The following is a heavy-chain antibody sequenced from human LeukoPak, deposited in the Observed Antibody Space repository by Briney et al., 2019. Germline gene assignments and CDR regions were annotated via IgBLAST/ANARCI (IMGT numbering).Heavy chain of an antibody. CDR1: GFTFSIFA. J-gene: IGHJ4*02. Sequence: GGSLRLSCAASGFTFSIFAMTWVRQAPGKGLEWVSAISNSGDSTYHADSVKGRFIISRDNSRNTLYLQMNSLRAEDTAVYYCAKGLVGADYFDCWGQGTLVTVSS. D-gene: IGHD1-26*01. V-gene: IGHV3-23*01. CDR3: AKGLVGADYFDC. CDR2: ISNSGDST.